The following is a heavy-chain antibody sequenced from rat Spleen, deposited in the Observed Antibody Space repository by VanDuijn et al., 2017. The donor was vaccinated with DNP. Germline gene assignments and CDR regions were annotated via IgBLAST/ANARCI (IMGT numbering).Heavy chain of an antibody. CDR1: GFSLTANG. CDR2: VSSGGDT. D-gene: IGHD1-4*01. Sequence: QVQLKESGPGLVQPSQTLSLTCSVSGFSLTANGVGWVRQSPGKGLEWVAAVSSGGDTYYNSALKSRLSITRDTSKSQVFLEMNSLQTEDTAFYLCTGVDSYPGLPFEYWGQGVMVTVSS. J-gene: IGHJ2*01. V-gene: IGHV2S8*01. CDR3: TGVDSYPGLPFEY.